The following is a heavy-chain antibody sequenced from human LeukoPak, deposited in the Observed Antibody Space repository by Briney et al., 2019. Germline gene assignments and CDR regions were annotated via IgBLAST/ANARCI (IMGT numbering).Heavy chain of an antibody. V-gene: IGHV4-4*07. CDR2: IYVTGST. D-gene: IGHD1-7*01. Sequence: SETLSLTCTVSGASISSYYWSWIRQPAGKALEWIGRIYVTGSTTYNPSPESRVTMSLDTSKNHFSLKLRSVTAADAAVYYCARDSGTTGEVKFDPWGQGTLVTVSS. CDR1: GASISSYY. CDR3: ARDSGTTGEVKFDP. J-gene: IGHJ5*02.